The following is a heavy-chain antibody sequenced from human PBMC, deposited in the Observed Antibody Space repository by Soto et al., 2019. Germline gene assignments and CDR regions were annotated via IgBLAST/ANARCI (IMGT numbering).Heavy chain of an antibody. D-gene: IGHD6-19*01. Sequence: GGSLRLSCAASGFTFSSFGMNWVRQAPGKGLEWVSTISGDGGGTYYADSVKGRITIFRDNSKNTLYLHMHSLRVEDTAVYYCAKDQRYSSLFDYWGQGTLVTVSS. CDR2: ISGDGGGT. J-gene: IGHJ4*02. CDR1: GFTFSSFG. CDR3: AKDQRYSSLFDY. V-gene: IGHV3-23*01.